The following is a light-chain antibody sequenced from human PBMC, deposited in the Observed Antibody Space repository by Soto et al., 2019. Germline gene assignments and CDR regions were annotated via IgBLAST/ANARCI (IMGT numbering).Light chain of an antibody. CDR1: QSISSW. Sequence: DIQMTQSPSTLSAFVGDRVTITCRASQSISSWLAWYQQKPGKAPKLLIYKASSLESGVPSRFSGSGSGKEFTLTISSLQPDDFATYYCQQYNSYSPMYTFGQGTKLEIK. V-gene: IGKV1-5*03. CDR3: QQYNSYSPMYT. CDR2: KAS. J-gene: IGKJ2*01.